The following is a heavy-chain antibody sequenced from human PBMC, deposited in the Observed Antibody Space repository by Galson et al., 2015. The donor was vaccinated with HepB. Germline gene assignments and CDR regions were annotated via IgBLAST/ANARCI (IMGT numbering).Heavy chain of an antibody. D-gene: IGHD2-15*01. CDR2: INHSGST. Sequence: SETLSLTCAVCGGSFSGYYWSWIRQPPGKGLEWIGEINHSGSTNYNPSLKSRVTISVDTSKNQFSLKLSSVTAADTAVYYCARLTNCSGGSCYLGLDYWGQGTLVTVSS. CDR3: ARLTNCSGGSCYLGLDY. CDR1: GGSFSGYY. J-gene: IGHJ4*02. V-gene: IGHV4-34*01.